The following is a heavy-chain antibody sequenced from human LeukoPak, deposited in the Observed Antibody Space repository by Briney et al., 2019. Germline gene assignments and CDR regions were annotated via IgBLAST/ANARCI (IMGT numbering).Heavy chain of an antibody. D-gene: IGHD3-22*01. V-gene: IGHV3-21*01. CDR3: ARGAISYDSSGYAAD. CDR1: GFTFSSYS. CDR2: ISSSSSSYI. J-gene: IGHJ4*02. Sequence: GGSLRLSCAASGFTFSSYSMTWVRQAPGKGLEWVSSISSSSSSYIYYADSVKGRFTISRDNAKNSLYLQMNSLRAEDTAVYYCARGAISYDSSGYAADWGQGTLVTVSS.